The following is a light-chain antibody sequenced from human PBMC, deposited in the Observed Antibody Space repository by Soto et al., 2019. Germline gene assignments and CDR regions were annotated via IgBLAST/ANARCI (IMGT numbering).Light chain of an antibody. CDR2: WAS. CDR3: QQYYTTPYT. J-gene: IGKJ2*01. Sequence: DLVMTQSPDSLAVSLGERATINCRSSQTVLYSSNNKNHLAWYQQKPGQPPKLLIYWASTRESGVPDRSSGSGSGTECTLTISSLQAEDVAVYYCQQYYTTPYTFGQGTKMEI. V-gene: IGKV4-1*01. CDR1: QTVLYSSNNKNH.